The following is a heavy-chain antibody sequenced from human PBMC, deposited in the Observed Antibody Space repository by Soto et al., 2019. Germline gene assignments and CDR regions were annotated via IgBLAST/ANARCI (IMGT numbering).Heavy chain of an antibody. CDR3: ARVRAGCRRTSCVRED. CDR1: GDSVSSNNW. J-gene: IGHJ4*02. V-gene: IGHV4-4*02. Sequence: QVQLQGSGPGLVKPSGTLSLTCTVSGDSVSSNNWWNWVRQSPGKALDGIGETHPTGNSNYPPSLKSRVTSSVDTSKNQVSMILTSVTAADTAVYFCARVRAGCRRTSCVREDWGRGTLVTVS. D-gene: IGHD2-2*01. CDR2: THPTGNS.